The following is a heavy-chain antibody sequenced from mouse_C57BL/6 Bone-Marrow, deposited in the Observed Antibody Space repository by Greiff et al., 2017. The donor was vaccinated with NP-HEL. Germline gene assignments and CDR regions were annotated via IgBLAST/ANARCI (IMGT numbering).Heavy chain of an antibody. CDR1: GYNITSYG. CDR3: ARGAIATGRGDDY. J-gene: IGHJ2*01. V-gene: IGHV1-81*01. CDR2: LYPRSGNT. D-gene: IGHD1-1*01. Sequence: QVQLQQSGAELARPGASVKLSCTASGYNITSYGIRWVKQRTGQGLEWIGELYPRSGNTYYNEKFKGKATLTADTSSRTAYMELRSLISEDSAVYYGARGAIATGRGDDYWGQGTTLTVSS.